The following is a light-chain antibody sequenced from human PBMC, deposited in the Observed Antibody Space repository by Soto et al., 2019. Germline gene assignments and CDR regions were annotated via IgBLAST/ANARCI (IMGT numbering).Light chain of an antibody. J-gene: IGKJ5*01. CDR1: QSVSSNY. CDR3: QHYGSSLSIT. V-gene: IGKV3-20*01. CDR2: GAS. Sequence: EIVLTQSPGTLSLSPGERATLSCRARQSVSSNYLAWYQQKPGQAPRHLIYGASSRATGIPDRFIGSGSGTDCTVTISSMEPDDFAVYYCQHYGSSLSITFGQGTRLEMK.